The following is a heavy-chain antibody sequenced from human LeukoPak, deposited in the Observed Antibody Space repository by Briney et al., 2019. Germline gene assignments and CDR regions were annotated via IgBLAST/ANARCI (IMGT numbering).Heavy chain of an antibody. CDR3: ARIDRHSSSHGLDY. J-gene: IGHJ4*02. Sequence: ASVKVSCKASGYTFTSYAMNWVRQAPGQGLEWMGWINPNSGGTNYAQKFLGRVTMTRDTSISTAYMELSRLRSDDTAVYYCARIDRHSSSHGLDYWGQGTLVTVSS. CDR2: INPNSGGT. V-gene: IGHV1-2*02. CDR1: GYTFTSYA. D-gene: IGHD6-6*01.